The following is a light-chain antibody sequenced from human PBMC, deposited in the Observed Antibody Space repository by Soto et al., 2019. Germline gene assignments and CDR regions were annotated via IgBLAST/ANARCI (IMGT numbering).Light chain of an antibody. Sequence: QSVLTQPPSASGSPGPSVTISCTGTSSDVGGYNYVSWYQQHPGKAPKLMIYEVSKRPSGVPDRFSGSKSGNTASLTVSGLQAEDESFYYSSSYAVSNNSGHVVVTGTKVT. V-gene: IGLV2-8*01. CDR2: EVS. J-gene: IGLJ1*01. CDR1: SSDVGGYNY. CDR3: SSYAVSNNSGHV.